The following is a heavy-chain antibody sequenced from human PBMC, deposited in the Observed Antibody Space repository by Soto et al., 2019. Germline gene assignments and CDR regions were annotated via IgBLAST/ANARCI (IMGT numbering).Heavy chain of an antibody. Sequence: PGGSLRLSCAASGFTVSSNYMSWVRQAPGKGLEWVSVIYSGGSTYYADSVKGRFTISRDNSKNTLYLQMNSLRAEDTAVYYCARGSPKWERDAFDIWGQGTMVTVSS. CDR2: IYSGGST. CDR1: GFTVSSNY. J-gene: IGHJ3*02. D-gene: IGHD1-26*01. CDR3: ARGSPKWERDAFDI. V-gene: IGHV3-66*01.